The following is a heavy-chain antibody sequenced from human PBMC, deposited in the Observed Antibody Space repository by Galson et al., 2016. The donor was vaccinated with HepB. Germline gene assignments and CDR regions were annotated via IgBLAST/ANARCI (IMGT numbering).Heavy chain of an antibody. CDR2: INSKGDST. CDR3: ARVSTRGVAAAGYFAF. Sequence: SLRLSCAASGFSFSSYAMHWVRQAPGKGLEYVSSINSKGDSTYYAESVKGRFIISRDNSENTLYLQMGSLIPDDTAVYYCARVSTRGVAAAGYFAFWGQGTLVTVPS. V-gene: IGHV3-64*02. D-gene: IGHD6-13*01. CDR1: GFSFSSYA. J-gene: IGHJ4*02.